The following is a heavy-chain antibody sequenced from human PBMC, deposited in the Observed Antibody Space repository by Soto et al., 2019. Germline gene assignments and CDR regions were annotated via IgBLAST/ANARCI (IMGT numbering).Heavy chain of an antibody. CDR3: VTDYYQTDDYHKID. CDR2: VHYSGDT. J-gene: IGHJ4*02. Sequence: QVQLQESGPGLLRPSETLSLTCAVSGASVGSRAHHWSWIRQTPGKGLEWIGYVHYSGDTKYNPSFQSRVTISTDRPMKLFSLWLSTVTAADTALYYCVTDYYQTDDYHKIDWGQGTLVTVSS. CDR1: GASVGSRAHH. V-gene: IGHV4-61*08. D-gene: IGHD3-16*01.